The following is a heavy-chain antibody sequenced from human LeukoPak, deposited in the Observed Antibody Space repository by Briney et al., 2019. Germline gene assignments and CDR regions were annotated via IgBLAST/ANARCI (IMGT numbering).Heavy chain of an antibody. D-gene: IGHD5/OR15-5a*01. CDR1: GFSFTSYA. CDR3: ANIYRSDY. CDR2: ISGSGGST. V-gene: IGHV3-23*01. J-gene: IGHJ4*02. Sequence: RGESLKISCKGSGFSFTSYAMSWVRQAPGKGLEWVSAISGSGGSTYYADSVKGRFTISRDNSKNTLYLQMNSLRAEDTAVYYCANIYRSDYWGQGTLVTVSS.